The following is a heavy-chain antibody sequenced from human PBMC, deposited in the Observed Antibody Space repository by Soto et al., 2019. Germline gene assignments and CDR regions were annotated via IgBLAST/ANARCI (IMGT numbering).Heavy chain of an antibody. J-gene: IGHJ4*02. D-gene: IGHD6-19*01. CDR1: GYTFVNHG. CDR2: IKVSTGIT. CDR3: SRHYSSDWHFCCDS. Sequence: QVQLMQSGAEVKEPGASVKVSCKASGYTFVNHGVSWVRQAPGQGLEWMGWIKVSTGITNYAVNFQGRVTRTTNTSTSTVYMELRSLRSADTAVDFCSRHYSSDWHFCCDSWGQGTRGTVSS. V-gene: IGHV1-18*01.